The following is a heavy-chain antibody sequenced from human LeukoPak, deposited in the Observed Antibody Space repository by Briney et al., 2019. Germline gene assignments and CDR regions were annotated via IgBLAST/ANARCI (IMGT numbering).Heavy chain of an antibody. D-gene: IGHD2-2*01. CDR3: AKDRESYYCSSSNCYLDY. CDR1: GFTFSSYE. Sequence: GGSLRLSCAASGFTFSSYEINWVRQAPGKGLEWVAFIRYDGSNEYYADSVKGRFTISRDNSKNTLYLQMNSLRAEDTAVYYCAKDRESYYCSSSNCYLDYWGQGTLVTVSS. CDR2: IRYDGSNE. J-gene: IGHJ4*02. V-gene: IGHV3-30*02.